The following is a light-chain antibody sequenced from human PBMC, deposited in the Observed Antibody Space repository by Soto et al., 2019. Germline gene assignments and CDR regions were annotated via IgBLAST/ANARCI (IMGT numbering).Light chain of an antibody. CDR3: QEYSNGWR. CDR2: DGS. Sequence: DIQMTQAPSTLSACVGDRISITCRASQNISRWLAWYQQKPGKAPKLLIYDGSTLESGVPSRFSGSGSGTEFILTINSLQPDDFASFYCQEYSNGWRFGQGTKVDIK. J-gene: IGKJ1*01. CDR1: QNISRW. V-gene: IGKV1-5*01.